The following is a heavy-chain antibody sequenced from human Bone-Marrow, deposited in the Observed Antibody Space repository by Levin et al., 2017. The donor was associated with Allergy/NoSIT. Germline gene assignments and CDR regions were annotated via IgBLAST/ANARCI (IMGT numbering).Heavy chain of an antibody. J-gene: IGHJ3*02. Sequence: GESLKISCTVSGNSFSSYVMNWVRQVPGKGPEWISSITTAGGHMYYADSVKGRFTISRDNAANSLYLQMDSLRLEDTAVYYCATGHDLSDTFDIWGQGTMVTVSS. CDR2: ITTAGGHM. CDR1: GNSFSSYV. V-gene: IGHV3-21*01. CDR3: ATGHDLSDTFDI. D-gene: IGHD3-16*01.